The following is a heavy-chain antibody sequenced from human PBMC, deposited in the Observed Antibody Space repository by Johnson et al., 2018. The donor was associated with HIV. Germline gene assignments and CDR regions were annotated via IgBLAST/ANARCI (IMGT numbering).Heavy chain of an antibody. CDR3: ARDLAPGGSGSYYNAFDI. CDR2: IYSGGST. Sequence: VQLVESGGGVVRPGGSLRLSCEGSGFSFHDYGMNWVRQVPGKGLEWVSVIYSGGSTYYADSVKGRFTISRDNSKNTLYLQMNSLRAEDTALHYCARDLAPGGSGSYYNAFDIWGQGTMVTVSS. J-gene: IGHJ3*02. D-gene: IGHD3-10*01. CDR1: GFSFHDYG. V-gene: IGHV3-66*01.